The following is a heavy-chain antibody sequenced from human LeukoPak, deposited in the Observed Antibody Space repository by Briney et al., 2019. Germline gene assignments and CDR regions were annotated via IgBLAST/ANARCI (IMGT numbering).Heavy chain of an antibody. J-gene: IGHJ4*02. V-gene: IGHV4-59*01. CDR3: ASPIVGATVASDY. CDR1: GGSISSYN. Sequence: SETLSLTCTVSGGSISSYNWSWIRQPPGKGLEWIGYIYYSGSTNYNPSLKSRVTISVDTSKNQFSLKLSSVTAADTAVYYCASPIVGATVASDYWGQGTLVTVSS. CDR2: IYYSGST. D-gene: IGHD1-26*01.